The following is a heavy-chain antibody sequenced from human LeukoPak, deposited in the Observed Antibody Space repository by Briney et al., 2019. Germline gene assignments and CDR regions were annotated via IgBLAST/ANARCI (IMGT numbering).Heavy chain of an antibody. CDR2: MNPNSGNT. CDR3: ARSGSYNWFDP. D-gene: IGHD1-26*01. V-gene: IGHV1-8*01. J-gene: IGHJ5*02. Sequence: GASVKVSCKASGYTFTSYDIHWVRQATGQGLEWMGWMNPNSGNTGYAQKFQGRVTMTRNTSISTAYMELSSLRSEETAVYYCARSGSYNWFDPWGPGTLCTVSS. CDR1: GYTFTSYD.